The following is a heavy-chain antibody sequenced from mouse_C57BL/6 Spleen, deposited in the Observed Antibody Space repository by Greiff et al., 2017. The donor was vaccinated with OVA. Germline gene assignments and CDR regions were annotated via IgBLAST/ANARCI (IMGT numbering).Heavy chain of an antibody. CDR3: ARPYYGSYSFDY. D-gene: IGHD1-1*01. J-gene: IGHJ2*01. Sequence: EVKLVDSGGGLVKPGGSLKLSCAASGFTFSDYGMHWVRQAPEKGLEWVAYISSGSSTIYYADTVKGRFTISRDNAKNTLFLQMTSLRSEDTAMYYCARPYYGSYSFDYWGQGTTLTVSS. V-gene: IGHV5-17*01. CDR2: ISSGSSTI. CDR1: GFTFSDYG.